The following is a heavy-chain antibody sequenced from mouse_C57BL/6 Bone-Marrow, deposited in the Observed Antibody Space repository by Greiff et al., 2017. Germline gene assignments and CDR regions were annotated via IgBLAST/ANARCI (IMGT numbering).Heavy chain of an antibody. V-gene: IGHV7-1*01. J-gene: IGHJ3*01. Sequence: EVQLVESGGGLVQSGRSLRLSCATSGFTFSDFYMAWVRQAPGKGLEWIAASRNKANDYTTEYSASVKGRFIVSRDTSQSTLYLQMNALRAEDTAIYYCAREDYGPAVGAYGGRGTLVTVSA. CDR2: SRNKANDYTT. CDR1: GFTFSDFY. D-gene: IGHD1-1*02. CDR3: AREDYGPAVGAY.